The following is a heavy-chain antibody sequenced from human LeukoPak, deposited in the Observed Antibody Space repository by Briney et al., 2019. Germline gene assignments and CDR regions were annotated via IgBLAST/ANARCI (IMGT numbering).Heavy chain of an antibody. CDR1: GGSISSYY. D-gene: IGHD3-3*01. CDR3: ARFTIFGVVDAFDI. V-gene: IGHV4-59*01. J-gene: IGHJ3*02. CDR2: IYYSGST. Sequence: PSETLSLTCTVSGGSISSYYWSWIRQPPGKGLEWIGYIYYSGSTNYNPSLKSRVTISVDTSKNQFSLKLSSVTAADTAVYYCARFTIFGVVDAFDIWGQGTMVTVSS.